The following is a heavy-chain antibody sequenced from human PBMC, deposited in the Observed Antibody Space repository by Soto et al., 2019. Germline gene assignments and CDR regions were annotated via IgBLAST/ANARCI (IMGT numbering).Heavy chain of an antibody. CDR2: IYHSGST. CDR1: GGSISSSNW. Sequence: SETLSLTCAVSGGSISSSNWWSWVRQPPGKGLEWIGEIYHSGSTNYNPSLKSRVTISVDKSKNQYSLKLSSVTAADTAVYYCARVSGSYYYGMDVWGQGTTVTGSS. J-gene: IGHJ6*02. D-gene: IGHD1-26*01. CDR3: ARVSGSYYYGMDV. V-gene: IGHV4-4*02.